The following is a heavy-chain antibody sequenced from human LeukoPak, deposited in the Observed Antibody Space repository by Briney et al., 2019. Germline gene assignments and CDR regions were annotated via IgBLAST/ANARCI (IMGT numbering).Heavy chain of an antibody. V-gene: IGHV3-48*03. CDR2: ISSSGSTI. J-gene: IGHJ4*02. D-gene: IGHD3-22*01. CDR3: ARDPRVDDSSGYYESLSFDY. CDR1: GFTFSSYE. Sequence: QPGGSLRLSCAASGFTFSSYEMNWVRQAPGKGLEWVSYISSSGSTIYYADSVKGRFTISRDNAKNSLYLQMNSLRAEDTAVYYCARDPRVDDSSGYYESLSFDYWGQGTLVTVSS.